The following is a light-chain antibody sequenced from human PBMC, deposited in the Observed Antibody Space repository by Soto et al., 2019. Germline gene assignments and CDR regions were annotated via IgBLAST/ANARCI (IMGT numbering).Light chain of an antibody. CDR3: AAWDDSLGGRL. Sequence: QAVVTQPPSTSGAPGQMVTISCSGDNSNIGTNTVNWYRQVPGAAPQLLIYNNNQRPSGISGRFSGSKSGTSASLAISGLQSDDEADYYCAAWDDSLGGRLFGGGTKLTVL. V-gene: IGLV1-44*01. CDR2: NNN. CDR1: NSNIGTNT. J-gene: IGLJ2*01.